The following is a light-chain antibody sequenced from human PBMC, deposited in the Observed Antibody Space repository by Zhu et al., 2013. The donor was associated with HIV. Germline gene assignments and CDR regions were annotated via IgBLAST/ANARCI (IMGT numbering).Light chain of an antibody. Sequence: QSALTQPPSASGSLGQSVAISCTGTSGDVGANNFVSWYQQYPGKAPKLHDLPRSLGGPSRGPVDRFSGSKSGNTASLMISGLRSEDEADYYCSSFSTSTPCVFGRGTHVTVL. J-gene: IGLJ1*01. CDR2: RSL. CDR3: SSFSTSTPCV. CDR1: SGDVGANNF. V-gene: IGLV2-8*01.